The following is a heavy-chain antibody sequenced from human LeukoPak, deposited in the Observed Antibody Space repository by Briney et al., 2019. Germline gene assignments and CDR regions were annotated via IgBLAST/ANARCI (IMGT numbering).Heavy chain of an antibody. D-gene: IGHD1-26*01. V-gene: IGHV3-21*01. CDR3: ARDPSGSYSQYYFDY. CDR1: GFTFSSYS. Sequence: GGSLRLSCAASGFTFSSYSMNWVRQAPGKGLEWVSSISSSSSYIYYADSVKGRFTISRDNAKNSLYLQMNSLRAEDTAVYYCARDPSGSYSQYYFDYWGQGTLVTVSS. CDR2: ISSSSSYI. J-gene: IGHJ4*02.